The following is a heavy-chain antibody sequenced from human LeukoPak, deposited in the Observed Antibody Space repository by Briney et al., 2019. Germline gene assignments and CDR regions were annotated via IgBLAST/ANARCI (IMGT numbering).Heavy chain of an antibody. CDR3: SVIVVVPAAVDY. Sequence: SETLSLTCTVSGGSISSSSYYWGWIRQPPGKGLEWIGYIYYSGSTNYNPSLKSRVTISVDTSKNQFSLKLSSVTAADTAVYYCSVIVVVPAAVDYWGQGTLVTVSS. J-gene: IGHJ4*02. D-gene: IGHD2-2*01. CDR1: GGSISSSSYY. V-gene: IGHV4-61*05. CDR2: IYYSGST.